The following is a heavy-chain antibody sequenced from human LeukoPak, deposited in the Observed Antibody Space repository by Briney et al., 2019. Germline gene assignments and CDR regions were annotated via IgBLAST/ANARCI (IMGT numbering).Heavy chain of an antibody. Sequence: ASVKVSCKASGYTFTSYGISWVRQVPGQGLEWMGWISAYNGNTNYAQKLQGRVTMTTDTSTSTAYMELRSLRSDDTAVYYCARGWDSSSWYWMVVVENLNWFDPWGQGTLVTVSS. CDR2: ISAYNGNT. CDR1: GYTFTSYG. J-gene: IGHJ5*02. CDR3: ARGWDSSSWYWMVVVENLNWFDP. D-gene: IGHD6-13*01. V-gene: IGHV1-18*01.